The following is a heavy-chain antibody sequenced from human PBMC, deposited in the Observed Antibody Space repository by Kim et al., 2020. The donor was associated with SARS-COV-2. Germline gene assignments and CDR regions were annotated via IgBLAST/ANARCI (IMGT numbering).Heavy chain of an antibody. V-gene: IGHV4-39*01. CDR3: AKTPGIAAAGNSGY. D-gene: IGHD6-13*01. J-gene: IGHJ4*02. Sequence: NPSLKSRVTISVDTSKNQFSLKLSSVTAADTAVYYCAKTPGIAAAGNSGYWGQGTLVTVSS.